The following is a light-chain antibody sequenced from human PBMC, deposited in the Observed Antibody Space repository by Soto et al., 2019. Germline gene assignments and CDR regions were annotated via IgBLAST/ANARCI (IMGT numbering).Light chain of an antibody. CDR1: GSHVGSFNL. CDR3: CASASSRTWL. V-gene: IGLV2-23*01. J-gene: IGLJ1*01. CDR2: EGY. Sequence: QSVLAQPASVSGSPGQSITISCTGTGSHVGSFNLVSWYQQYPGTAPKLIIYEGYKRPSGVTNRISASNSGVTASLTISGLRPEDEADYYCCASASSRTWLFGSGTKLTVL.